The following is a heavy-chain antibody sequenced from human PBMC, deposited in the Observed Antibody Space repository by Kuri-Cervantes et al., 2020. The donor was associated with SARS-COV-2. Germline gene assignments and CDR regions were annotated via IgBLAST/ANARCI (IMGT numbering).Heavy chain of an antibody. CDR2: ISSSGSTI. CDR3: TKDDFWSGYSDY. CDR1: GFTFSDYY. J-gene: IGHJ4*02. V-gene: IGHV3-11*01. D-gene: IGHD3-3*01. Sequence: GESLKISCAASGFTFSDYYMSWIRQAPGKGLEWVSYISSSGSTIYYADSVKGRFTISRDNAKNSLYLQMNSLKTEDTAVYYCTKDDFWSGYSDYWGQGTLVTVS.